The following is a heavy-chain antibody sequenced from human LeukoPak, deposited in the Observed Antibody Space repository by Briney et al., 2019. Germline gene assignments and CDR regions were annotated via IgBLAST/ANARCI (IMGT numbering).Heavy chain of an antibody. CDR2: IGTTGDT. V-gene: IGHV3-13*01. CDR1: GFTFSTYD. D-gene: IGHD4-17*01. CDR3: ARSFYGDYPY. Sequence: GSLRLSCAASGFTFSTYDMHWVRQVTGKGQEWVSSIGTTGDTHYAVSVKGRFTISRENAKNSLYLQMSSLSAGDTAVYYCARSFYGDYPYWGQGTLVTVSS. J-gene: IGHJ4*02.